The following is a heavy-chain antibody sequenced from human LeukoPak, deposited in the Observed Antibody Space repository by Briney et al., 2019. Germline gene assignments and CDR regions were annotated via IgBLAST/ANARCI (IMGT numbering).Heavy chain of an antibody. D-gene: IGHD2-2*02. CDR3: ARVRYCSRTSCYTYYYYMDV. Sequence: SETLSLTCTVSGGSISSGDYYWSWIRQPPGKGLEWIGYIYYSGSTYYNPSLKSRVTISVDTSKNQFSLKLSSVTAADTAVYYCARVRYCSRTSCYTYYYYMDVWGKGTTVTVSS. J-gene: IGHJ6*03. CDR1: GGSISSGDYY. V-gene: IGHV4-30-4*08. CDR2: IYYSGST.